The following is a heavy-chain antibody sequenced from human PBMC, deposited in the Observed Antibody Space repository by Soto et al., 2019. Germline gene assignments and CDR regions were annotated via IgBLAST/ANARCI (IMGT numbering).Heavy chain of an antibody. CDR2: VFYSGTT. CDR1: GGSISSSSYY. CDR3: ARQGSGYGFDY. V-gene: IGHV4-39*01. J-gene: IGHJ4*02. D-gene: IGHD5-12*01. Sequence: QLQLQESGPGLVKPSGTLSLTCSVSGGSISSSSYYWGWIRQPPGKGLEWIGNVFYSGTTYYNPSLKGRLTISVDTSKNQFSLKLNSVTAADTAVYFCARQGSGYGFDYWGQGNLVTVSS.